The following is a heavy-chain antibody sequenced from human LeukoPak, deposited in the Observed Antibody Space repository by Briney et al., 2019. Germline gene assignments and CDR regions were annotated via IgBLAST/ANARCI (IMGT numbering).Heavy chain of an antibody. D-gene: IGHD3-16*01. V-gene: IGHV1-69*06. CDR2: IIPIFGTA. CDR1: GGTFSSYP. Sequence: SVKVSCKASGGTFSSYPISWVRPAPGQGLEWMGGIIPIFGTANFAQKSQARVTITADKSTSTAYMELSSLRSEDTAVYYCARDGGTGEYFQHWGQGTLVTVSS. J-gene: IGHJ1*01. CDR3: ARDGGTGEYFQH.